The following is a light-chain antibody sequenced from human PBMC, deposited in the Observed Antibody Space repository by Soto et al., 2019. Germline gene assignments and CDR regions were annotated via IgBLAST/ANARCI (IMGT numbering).Light chain of an antibody. CDR3: GSLSSSNTHSV. V-gene: IGLV2-14*01. CDR2: EVS. J-gene: IGLJ1*01. Sequence: QSVLAQPGSASESPGQSITISCTGTIIDVGCSKYVSWYQQLPGKAPRLMIYEVSNRPSGVSTRFSGSKSGKTASLTVSGLQAEDEAYYYCGSLSSSNTHSVFGTGTKVTAL. CDR1: IIDVGCSKY.